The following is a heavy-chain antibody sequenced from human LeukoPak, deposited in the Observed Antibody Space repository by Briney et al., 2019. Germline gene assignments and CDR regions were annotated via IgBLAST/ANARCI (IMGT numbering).Heavy chain of an antibody. CDR1: GFTFSSYA. Sequence: GGSLRLSCAASGFTFSSYAMSWVRQAPGKGLEWVSAISGSGGSTYYADSVKGRFTISRDNAKNSLYLQMNSLRAEDTAVYYCARLEIAVGPPDYWGQGTLVTVSS. CDR2: ISGSGGST. J-gene: IGHJ4*02. CDR3: ARLEIAVGPPDY. D-gene: IGHD6-19*01. V-gene: IGHV3-23*01.